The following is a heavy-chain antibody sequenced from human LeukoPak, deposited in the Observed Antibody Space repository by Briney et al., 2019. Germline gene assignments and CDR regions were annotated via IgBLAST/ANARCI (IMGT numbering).Heavy chain of an antibody. J-gene: IGHJ4*02. CDR1: GFTFSSYA. CDR3: AKKHSGSYYDY. D-gene: IGHD1-26*01. CDR2: ISDSGGST. Sequence: GGSLRPSCAASGFTFSSYAMGWVRQAPGKGLEWVSGISDSGGSTFYADSVRGRFTISRDNSKNTLYLHVNSLRAEDTAIYYCAKKHSGSYYDYWGQGTLVTVSS. V-gene: IGHV3-23*01.